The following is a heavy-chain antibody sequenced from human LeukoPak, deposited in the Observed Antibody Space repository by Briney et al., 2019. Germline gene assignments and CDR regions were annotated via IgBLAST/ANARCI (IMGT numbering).Heavy chain of an antibody. CDR3: ARDVSGWYYFDY. CDR1: GGSISSSNW. J-gene: IGHJ4*02. V-gene: IGHV4-4*02. CDR2: IYHSGST. D-gene: IGHD6-19*01. Sequence: SGTLSLTCAVSGGSISSSNWWSWIRQPPGKGLEWIGEIYHSGSTNYNPSLKSRVTISVDKSKTQFSLKLSSVTAADTAVYYCARDVSGWYYFDYWGQGTLVTVSS.